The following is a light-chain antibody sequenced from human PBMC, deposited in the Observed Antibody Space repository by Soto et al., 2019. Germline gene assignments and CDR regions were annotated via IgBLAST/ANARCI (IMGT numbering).Light chain of an antibody. CDR3: QHYNTYPWT. Sequence: DIQMTQSPSSLSASVGDRVTITCRASQAIRNDLAWYQQKPGKAPERLIYVASSLQSGVPSRFSGSGSGTEFTLTISSLQPGDFATYYCQHYNTYPWTFGQGTKVDIK. V-gene: IGKV1-17*01. J-gene: IGKJ1*01. CDR2: VAS. CDR1: QAIRND.